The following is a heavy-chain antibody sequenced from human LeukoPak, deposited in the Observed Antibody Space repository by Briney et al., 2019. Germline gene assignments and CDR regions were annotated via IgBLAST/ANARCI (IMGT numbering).Heavy chain of an antibody. D-gene: IGHD3-22*01. CDR3: ARAPYYYDSSGYYYRPFYYYGMDV. CDR2: ISSSGSTI. J-gene: IGHJ6*02. V-gene: IGHV3-11*04. CDR1: GFTFSDYY. Sequence: GGSLRLSCAASGFTFSDYYMSWIRQAPGKGLEWVSYISSSGSTIYYADSVKGRFTISRDNAKNSLYLQMNSLRAEDTAVYYCARAPYYYDSSGYYYRPFYYYGMDVWGQGTTVTVSS.